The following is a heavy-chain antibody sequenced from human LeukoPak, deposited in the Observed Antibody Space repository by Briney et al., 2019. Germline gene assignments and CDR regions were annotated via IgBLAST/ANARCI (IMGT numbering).Heavy chain of an antibody. CDR2: ISGSGGST. Sequence: GGSLRLSCAASGFTFSSHAMSWVRRAPGKGLEWVSAISGSGGSTYYADSVKGRFTISRDNSKNTLYLQMNSLRAEDTAVYYCATIITMVRGVRDYWGQGTLVTVSS. D-gene: IGHD3-10*01. CDR1: GFTFSSHA. CDR3: ATIITMVRGVRDY. V-gene: IGHV3-23*01. J-gene: IGHJ4*02.